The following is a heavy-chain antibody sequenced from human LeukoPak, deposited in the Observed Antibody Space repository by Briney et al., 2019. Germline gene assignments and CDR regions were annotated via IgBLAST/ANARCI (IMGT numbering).Heavy chain of an antibody. J-gene: IGHJ6*02. V-gene: IGHV3-48*03. CDR1: GFTFSSYA. CDR2: TSGSGTTI. Sequence: GGSLRLSCSASGFTFSSYAMHWVRQAPGKGLEWVSYTSGSGTTIDYADSVKGRFTISRDNAKNSLCLQMNSLRAEDTAVYYCAREEKYSSSCVDVWGQGTTVTVSS. CDR3: AREEKYSSSCVDV. D-gene: IGHD6-13*01.